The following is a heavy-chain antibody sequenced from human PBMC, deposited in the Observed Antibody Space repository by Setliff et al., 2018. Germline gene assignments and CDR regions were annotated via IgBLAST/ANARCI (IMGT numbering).Heavy chain of an antibody. V-gene: IGHV4-59*01. CDR1: GGSFSGYY. CDR3: ARGGTYRYFDY. J-gene: IGHJ4*02. CDR2: VFPSGAT. Sequence: PSETLSLTCAVYGGSFSGYYWSWIRQPPGKGLEFMGYVFPSGATKYDPSVKSRVTMSVDTSKTQFSLKLNSMTTADTAVYYCARGGTYRYFDYWGQGTLVTVSS.